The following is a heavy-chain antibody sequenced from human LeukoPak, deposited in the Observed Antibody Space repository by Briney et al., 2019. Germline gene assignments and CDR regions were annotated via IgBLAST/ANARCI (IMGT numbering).Heavy chain of an antibody. Sequence: GGSLRLSFAASGFTFSTYAMSWVRQAPGKGLEWVSAISGSSDSTYYADSVKGRFTISRDNSKNTLYLQMNSLRAEDTAVYYCAKVVERYFDWSNNPFDYWGQGTLVTVSS. J-gene: IGHJ4*02. CDR2: ISGSSDST. D-gene: IGHD3-9*01. V-gene: IGHV3-23*01. CDR3: AKVVERYFDWSNNPFDY. CDR1: GFTFSTYA.